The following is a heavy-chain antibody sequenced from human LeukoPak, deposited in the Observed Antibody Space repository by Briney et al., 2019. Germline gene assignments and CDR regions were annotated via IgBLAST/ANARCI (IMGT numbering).Heavy chain of an antibody. D-gene: IGHD3-10*01. J-gene: IGHJ3*02. CDR3: ARRSIARITMVRGVIRAFDI. CDR2: IYYSGST. CDR1: GGSISSYY. Sequence: SETLSLTCTVSGGSISSYYWSWIRQPPGKGLEWIGYIYYSGSTNYNPSLKSRVTISVDTSKNQFSLKLSSVTAADTAVYYCARRSIARITMVRGVIRAFDIWGQGTMVTVSS. V-gene: IGHV4-59*12.